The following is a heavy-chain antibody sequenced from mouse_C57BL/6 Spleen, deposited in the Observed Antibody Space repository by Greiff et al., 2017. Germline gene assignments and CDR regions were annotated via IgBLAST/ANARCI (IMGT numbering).Heavy chain of an antibody. CDR3: ARHYYGSSYYWYFDV. J-gene: IGHJ1*03. Sequence: EVKLVESGGGLVKPGGSLKLSCAASGFTFSDYGMHWVRQAPEKGLEWVAYISSGSSTIYYADTVKGRFTISRDNAKNTLFLQMTSLRSEDTAMYYGARHYYGSSYYWYFDVWGTGTTVTVSS. D-gene: IGHD1-1*01. CDR1: GFTFSDYG. V-gene: IGHV5-17*01. CDR2: ISSGSSTI.